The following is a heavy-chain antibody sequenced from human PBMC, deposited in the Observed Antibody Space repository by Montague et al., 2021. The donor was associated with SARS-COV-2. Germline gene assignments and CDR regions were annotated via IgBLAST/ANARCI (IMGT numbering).Heavy chain of an antibody. CDR1: GGSISSSDYY. CDR2: LFYSVNT. J-gene: IGHJ3*02. D-gene: IGHD3-3*01. V-gene: IGHV4-39*01. Sequence: SETLSLTCTVSGGSISSSDYYWGWIRQLPGKGLEWIGSLFYSVNTYYNPSLKSRVTISVDTSTNQFSLKLSSVTAADTAVYYCARTNYDFWRGHQRGGAFDIWGQGTMVTVYS. CDR3: ARTNYDFWRGHQRGGAFDI.